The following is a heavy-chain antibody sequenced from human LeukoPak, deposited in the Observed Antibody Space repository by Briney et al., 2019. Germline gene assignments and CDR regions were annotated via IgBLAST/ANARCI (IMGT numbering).Heavy chain of an antibody. Sequence: GGSLRLSCAASGFTFSSYWMSWVRQAPGKGLEWVANIKQDGSEKYYVDSVKGRFTISRDNAKNSLYLQMNSLRAEDTAVYYCAKEHCSSTSCYAAGNYYYYGMDVWGQGTTVTVSS. J-gene: IGHJ6*02. CDR1: GFTFSSYW. CDR2: IKQDGSEK. CDR3: AKEHCSSTSCYAAGNYYYYGMDV. V-gene: IGHV3-7*05. D-gene: IGHD2-2*01.